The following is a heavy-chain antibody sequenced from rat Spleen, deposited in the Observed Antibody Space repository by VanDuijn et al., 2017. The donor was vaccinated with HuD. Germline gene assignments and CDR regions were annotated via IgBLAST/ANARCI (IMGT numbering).Heavy chain of an antibody. Sequence: EVQLVESGGGLVQPGRSLKLSCAASGFTFSSFPMAWVRQAPTKGLEWVATISTSGGSTYYRDSVKGRFTISRDNAKSNLYLQMDSLRSEDTATYYCANAEFGVGWFAYWGQGTLVTVSS. CDR2: ISTSGGST. V-gene: IGHV5-46*01. CDR3: ANAEFGVGWFAY. D-gene: IGHD4-3*01. CDR1: GFTFSSFP. J-gene: IGHJ3*01.